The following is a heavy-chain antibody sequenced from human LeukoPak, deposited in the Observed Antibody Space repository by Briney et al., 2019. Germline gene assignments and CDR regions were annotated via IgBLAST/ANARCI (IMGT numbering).Heavy chain of an antibody. J-gene: IGHJ5*02. D-gene: IGHD5-12*01. CDR2: IYSAGTT. CDR3: ARDKAWLDP. CDR1: GGSMGSYY. V-gene: IGHV4-4*07. Sequence: SETLSLTXTVSGGSMGSYYWAWIRQPAGKGLEWIGCIYSAGTTSYNPALKSRVTMSIDMSKNQFSLTLRSMTATDTAVYYCARDKAWLDPWGQGTLVTVSS.